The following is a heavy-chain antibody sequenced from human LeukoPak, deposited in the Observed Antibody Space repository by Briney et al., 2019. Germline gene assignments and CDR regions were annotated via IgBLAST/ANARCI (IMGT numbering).Heavy chain of an antibody. CDR3: AKHWYYDILTGYSPLFVY. Sequence: GGSLRLSCAASGFTFSSYAMSWVRQAPGKGLEWVSGISGSGTNTYYADSVKGRFTISRDNSKNTLFLQMNSLRAEDTAVYSCAKHWYYDILTGYSPLFVYWGQGTLVTVSS. CDR1: GFTFSSYA. V-gene: IGHV3-23*01. D-gene: IGHD3-9*01. CDR2: ISGSGTNT. J-gene: IGHJ4*02.